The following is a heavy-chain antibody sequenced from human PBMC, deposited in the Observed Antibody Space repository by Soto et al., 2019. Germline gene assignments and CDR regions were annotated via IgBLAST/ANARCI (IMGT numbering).Heavy chain of an antibody. CDR3: ARFPVYFYPIRGWFDP. Sequence: QVQLQESGPGLVKPSQTLSLTCTVSGGSISSGGYYWSWIRQHPGKGLEWIGYIYYSGSTYYNPSLKSRVTISVDTSKNQFSLKLSSVTAADTAVYYCARFPVYFYPIRGWFDPWGQGTLVTVSS. CDR1: GGSISSGGYY. J-gene: IGHJ5*02. V-gene: IGHV4-31*03. D-gene: IGHD2-8*01. CDR2: IYYSGST.